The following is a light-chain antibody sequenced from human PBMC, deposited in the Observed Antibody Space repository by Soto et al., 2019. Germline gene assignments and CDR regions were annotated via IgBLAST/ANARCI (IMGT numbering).Light chain of an antibody. CDR2: DDD. CDR1: SSNIGGNS. CDR3: GSWDSSLSAYV. V-gene: IGLV1-51*01. Sequence: SVLTQPPSVSAAPGQRVTISCSGSSSNIGGNSVSWYQQLPGTAPKLLIYDDDKRPSGIPDRFSGSKSGTSATLGITGFQTGDEADYYCGSWDSSLSAYVFGTGTKV. J-gene: IGLJ1*01.